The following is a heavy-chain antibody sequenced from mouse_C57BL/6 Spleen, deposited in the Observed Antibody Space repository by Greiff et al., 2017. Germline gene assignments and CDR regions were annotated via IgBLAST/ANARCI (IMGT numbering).Heavy chain of an antibody. CDR3: ARGPNYSPYAMDY. D-gene: IGHD1-3*01. CDR1: GYSITSGYY. Sequence: VQLQQSGPGLVKPSQSLSLTCSVTGYSITSGYYWNWIRQFPGNKLEWMGYISYDGSNNYNPSLKNRISITRDTSKNQFFLKLNSVTTEDTATDYCARGPNYSPYAMDYWGQGTSVTVSS. J-gene: IGHJ4*01. V-gene: IGHV3-6*01. CDR2: ISYDGSN.